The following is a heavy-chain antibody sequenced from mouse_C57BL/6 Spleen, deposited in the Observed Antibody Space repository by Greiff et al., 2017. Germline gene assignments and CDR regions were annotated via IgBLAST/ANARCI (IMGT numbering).Heavy chain of an antibody. V-gene: IGHV1-22*01. J-gene: IGHJ1*03. Sequence: VQLQQSGPELVKPGASVKMSCKASGYTFTDYNMHWVKQSHGKSLEWIGYINPNNGGTSYNQKFKGKATLTVNKSSSTAYMELRSLTSEDSAVYYCARKGYYYGSSDWYFDVWGTGTTVTVSS. CDR1: GYTFTDYN. CDR2: INPNNGGT. D-gene: IGHD1-1*01. CDR3: ARKGYYYGSSDWYFDV.